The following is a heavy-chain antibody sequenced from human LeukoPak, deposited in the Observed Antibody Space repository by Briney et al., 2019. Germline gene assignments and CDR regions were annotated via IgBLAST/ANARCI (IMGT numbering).Heavy chain of an antibody. D-gene: IGHD2-21*01. J-gene: IGHJ2*01. V-gene: IGHV4-59*01. CDR1: GDPINSYY. CDR3: ARTAYARFFDL. Sequence: SETLSLTCTVSGDPINSYYWSWIRQPPGKGLEWIGHIYYSGSTNYNPPLKSRVTISIDPSKNQFSLKLSSVTAADTAVYYCARTAYARFFDLWGRGTLVTVSS. CDR2: IYYSGST.